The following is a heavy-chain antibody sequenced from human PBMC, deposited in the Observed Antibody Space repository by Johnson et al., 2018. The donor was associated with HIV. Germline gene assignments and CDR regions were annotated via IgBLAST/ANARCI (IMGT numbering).Heavy chain of an antibody. J-gene: IGHJ3*02. D-gene: IGHD3-10*01. CDR1: GLNFSSYG. V-gene: IGHV3-48*04. CDR3: ARRGLANAFDI. CDR2: ISSSGTTV. Sequence: VQLVESGGGVVQPGRSLRLSCAASGLNFSSYGMHWVRQAPGKGLEWVSYISSSGTTVYYADSVKGRFSISRDNAKHSLYLQMNSLRAEDTAVYYCARRGLANAFDIWGQGTMVTVSS.